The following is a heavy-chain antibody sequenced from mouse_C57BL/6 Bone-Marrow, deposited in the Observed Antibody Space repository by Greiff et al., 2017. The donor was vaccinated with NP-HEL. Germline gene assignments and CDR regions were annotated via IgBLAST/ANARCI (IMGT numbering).Heavy chain of an antibody. D-gene: IGHD1-1*01. CDR1: GYTFTEYT. V-gene: IGHV1-62-2*01. Sequence: QVQLQQSGAELVKPGASVTLSCTASGYTFTEYTIHWVKQRSGQGLEWIGWFYPGGGSIKYNEKFKDKATLTADKSSSTVYMELSRLTSEDSAVYFCARHEEGANYVRFAYWGQGTLVTVSA. CDR3: ARHEEGANYVRFAY. J-gene: IGHJ3*01. CDR2: FYPGGGSI.